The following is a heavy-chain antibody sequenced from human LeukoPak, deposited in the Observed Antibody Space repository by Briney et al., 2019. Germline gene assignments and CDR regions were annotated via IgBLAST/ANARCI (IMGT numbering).Heavy chain of an antibody. J-gene: IGHJ4*02. D-gene: IGHD2/OR15-2a*01. CDR2: INHSGST. CDR3: ARLLGGY. V-gene: IGHV4-34*01. CDR1: GGSFSAYY. Sequence: PSETLSLTCAIYGGSFSAYYWNWIRQPPGKGLEWIGEINHSGSTNYNPSLKNRVTKSVDTSKNQFSLKLSSVTAADTAVYYCARLLGGYWGQGTLVTVSS.